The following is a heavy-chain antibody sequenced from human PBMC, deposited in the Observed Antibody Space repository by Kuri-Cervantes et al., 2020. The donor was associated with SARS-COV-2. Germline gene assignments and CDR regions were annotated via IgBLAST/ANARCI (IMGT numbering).Heavy chain of an antibody. V-gene: IGHV4-30-4*01. CDR3: ARDRMESLLWFGVVGAFDI. CDR2: IYYSGST. CDR1: GGSISSGDYY. D-gene: IGHD3-10*01. J-gene: IGHJ3*02. Sequence: SCTVSGGSISSGDYYWSWIRQPPGKGLEWIGYIYYSGSTYYNPSLKSRVTISVDTSKNQFSLKLSSVTAAVTAVYYCARDRMESLLWFGVVGAFDIWGQGTMVTVSS.